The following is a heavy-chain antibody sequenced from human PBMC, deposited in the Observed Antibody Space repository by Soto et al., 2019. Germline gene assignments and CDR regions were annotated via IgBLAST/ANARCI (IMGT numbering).Heavy chain of an antibody. CDR2: IKSIIDGGAT. Sequence: GGSLRLSCAASDFTFNNAWMSWVRQAPGKGLEWVGRIKSIIDGGATTYAPPVKGRFIISRDDSRNTVYLEMSSLKTEDTAVYYCTTAPGWRGYYTGIDVWGQGTTVTVSS. CDR3: TTAPGWRGYYTGIDV. V-gene: IGHV3-15*06. D-gene: IGHD3-3*01. J-gene: IGHJ6*02. CDR1: DFTFNNAW.